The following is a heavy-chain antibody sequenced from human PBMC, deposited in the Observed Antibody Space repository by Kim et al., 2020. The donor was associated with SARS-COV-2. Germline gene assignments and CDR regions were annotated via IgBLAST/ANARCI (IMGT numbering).Heavy chain of an antibody. Sequence: CRKSRVTISVDTSKTQFSLKLSSVTAADTAVYYCTVGYCSGGSCYPFDYWGQGTLVTVSS. V-gene: IGHV4-31*02. J-gene: IGHJ4*02. D-gene: IGHD2-15*01. CDR3: TVGYCSGGSCYPFDY.